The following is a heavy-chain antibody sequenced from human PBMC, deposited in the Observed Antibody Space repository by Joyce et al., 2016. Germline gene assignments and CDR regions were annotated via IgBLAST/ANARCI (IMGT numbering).Heavy chain of an antibody. CDR2: GFQPGRG. J-gene: IGHJ6*02. D-gene: IGHD3/OR15-3a*01. Sequence: QVRLQESGTGLVKHSETLSLTCDVSGFSVSTGYYWGWIRQPPGKGLGWIGVGFQPGRGSANPSRKNRVTVSVDTSKNQYTLTLTSVTAADTATYCCTSLAYYDVSTIYPPVGAFYGVDVWGQGTTVTVSS. CDR3: TSLAYYDVSTIYPPVGAFYGVDV. CDR1: GFSVSTGYY. V-gene: IGHV4-38-2*01.